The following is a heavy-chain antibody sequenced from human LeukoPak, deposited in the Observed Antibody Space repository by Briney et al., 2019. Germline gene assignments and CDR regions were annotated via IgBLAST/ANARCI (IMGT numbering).Heavy chain of an antibody. J-gene: IGHJ4*02. D-gene: IGHD4-17*01. V-gene: IGHV4-39*01. CDR1: GGSISSSSYY. CDR2: IYYSGST. CDR3: ARIEVTTKDYFDY. Sequence: PSETLSLTCTVSGGSISSSSYYWGWIRQPPGKGLEWIGSIYYSGSTYYNPSLKSRVTISVDTSKNQFSLKLSSVTAADTAEYYCARIEVTTKDYFDYWGQGILVTVFS.